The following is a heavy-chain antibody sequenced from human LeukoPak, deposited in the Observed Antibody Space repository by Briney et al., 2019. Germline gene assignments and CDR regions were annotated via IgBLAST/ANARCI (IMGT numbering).Heavy chain of an antibody. J-gene: IGHJ4*02. Sequence: SETLSLTCTVSGGSISSGDYYWSWIRQPPGKGLEWIGYINYSGSTYYNPSLKSRVTISVDTSKNQFSLKLSSVTAADTVVFYCARLKYSSSDTDYYFDYWGQGTLVTVSS. CDR1: GGSISSGDYY. CDR2: INYSGST. V-gene: IGHV4-30-4*01. CDR3: ARLKYSSSDTDYYFDY. D-gene: IGHD6-13*01.